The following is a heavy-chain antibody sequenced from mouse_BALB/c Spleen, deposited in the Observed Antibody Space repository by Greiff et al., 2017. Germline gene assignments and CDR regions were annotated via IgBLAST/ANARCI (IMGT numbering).Heavy chain of an antibody. J-gene: IGHJ3*01. CDR1: GYAFTNYL. CDR2: INPGSGGT. CDR3: ARSGLGRAWFAY. V-gene: IGHV1-54*01. D-gene: IGHD4-1*01. Sequence: QVQLQQSGAELVRPGTSVKVSCKASGYAFTNYLIEWVKQRPGQGLEWIGVINPGSGGTNYNEKFKGKATLTADKSSSTAYMQLSSLTSDDSAVYFCARSGLGRAWFAYWGQGTLVTVSA.